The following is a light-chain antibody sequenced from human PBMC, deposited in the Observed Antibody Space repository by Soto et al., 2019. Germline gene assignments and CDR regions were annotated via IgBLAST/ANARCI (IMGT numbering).Light chain of an antibody. V-gene: IGLV2-14*01. Sequence: QSALTQPASVSGSPGQSITISCTGTSSDVGAYNYVSWYQHRPGKAPKLLLHEVTNRPSGVPDRFSGSKSGTSASLAITGLQAEDEADYYCQSWDSSLSGVVFGGGTKLTVL. J-gene: IGLJ2*01. CDR2: EVT. CDR1: SSDVGAYNY. CDR3: QSWDSSLSGVV.